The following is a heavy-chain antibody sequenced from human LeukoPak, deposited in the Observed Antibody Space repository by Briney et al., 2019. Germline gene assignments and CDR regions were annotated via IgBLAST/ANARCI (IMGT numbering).Heavy chain of an antibody. J-gene: IGHJ4*02. V-gene: IGHV3-7*01. CDR1: GFTFSSSW. CDR3: ARDQVPAPILYYFDY. CDR2: IKQDGSEK. Sequence: GSLRLSCAASGFTFSSSWMSWVRQAPGKGLEWVANIKQDGSEKYYVDSVKGRFTISRDNAKNSLYLQMNSLRAEDTAVYYCARDQVPAPILYYFDYWGQGTLVTVSS. D-gene: IGHD2-2*01.